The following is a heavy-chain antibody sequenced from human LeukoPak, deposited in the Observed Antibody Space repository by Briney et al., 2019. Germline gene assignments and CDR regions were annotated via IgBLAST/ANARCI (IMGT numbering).Heavy chain of an antibody. Sequence: GGSLRLSCAASGFIFSSYGMHWVRQAPGKGLEWVAIISYDGTKTYYADSVKGRFTISRDNSKNTLYLQMNSLRVEDTAVYYCRDPFDYWGQGTLVTVSS. CDR2: ISYDGTKT. CDR1: GFIFSSYG. V-gene: IGHV3-30*03. D-gene: IGHD2/OR15-2a*01. CDR3: RDPFDY. J-gene: IGHJ4*02.